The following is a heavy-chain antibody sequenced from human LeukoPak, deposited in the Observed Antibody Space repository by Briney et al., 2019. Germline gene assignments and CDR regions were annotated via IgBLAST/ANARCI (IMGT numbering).Heavy chain of an antibody. J-gene: IGHJ3*02. CDR3: ARNVITIFGVVGAFDI. CDR1: GGTLSSYA. D-gene: IGHD3-3*01. V-gene: IGHV1-69*05. CDR2: IIPIFGTA. Sequence: SVKVSCKASGGTLSSYAISWVRQPPRQGLEWVGGIIPIFGTANYTQKFQGRVTITTDESTSTAYMEPRSLRSEDTAVNYCARNVITIFGVVGAFDIWGQGTMVTVSS.